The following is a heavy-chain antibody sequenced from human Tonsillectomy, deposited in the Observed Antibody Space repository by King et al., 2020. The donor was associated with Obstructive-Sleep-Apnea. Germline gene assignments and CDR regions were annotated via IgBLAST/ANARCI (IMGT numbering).Heavy chain of an antibody. V-gene: IGHV1-18*01. J-gene: IGHJ5*02. CDR3: ARDRLAATYNWFDP. D-gene: IGHD6-13*01. Sequence: VQLVESGAEVKKPGASVKVSCKASGYTFTSYGISWVRQAPGQGLEWMGLISAYTVNTNYAQKLQGRVTMTQETSTSTAYMELRSLRSDDTAVYYCARDRLAATYNWFDPWGQGTLVTVSS. CDR2: ISAYTVNT. CDR1: GYTFTSYG.